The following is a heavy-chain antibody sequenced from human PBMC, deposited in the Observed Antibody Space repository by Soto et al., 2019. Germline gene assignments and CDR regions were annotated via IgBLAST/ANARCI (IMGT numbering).Heavy chain of an antibody. D-gene: IGHD2-2*01. CDR2: SNHSGST. Sequence: SETLSLTCAVYGGSFSGYYWSWIRQPPGRGLEWIGESNHSGSTNYNPSLKSRVTISVDTSKNQFSLKLSSVTAADTAVYYCARGRDIVVVPAAPSMDVWGQGTTVTVSS. J-gene: IGHJ6*02. CDR1: GGSFSGYY. V-gene: IGHV4-34*01. CDR3: ARGRDIVVVPAAPSMDV.